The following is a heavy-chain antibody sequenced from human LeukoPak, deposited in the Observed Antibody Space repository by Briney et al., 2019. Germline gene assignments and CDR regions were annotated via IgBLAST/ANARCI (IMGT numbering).Heavy chain of an antibody. D-gene: IGHD1-26*01. CDR3: ARGGGSYSPAFDI. CDR1: GGSFSGYY. J-gene: IGHJ3*02. V-gene: IGHV4-34*01. Sequence: SETLSLTCAVYGGSFSGYYWSWIRQPPGKGLEWIGEINHSGSANYNPSLKSRVTISVDTSKNQFSLKLSSVTAADTAVYYCARGGGSYSPAFDIWGQGTMVTVSS. CDR2: INHSGSA.